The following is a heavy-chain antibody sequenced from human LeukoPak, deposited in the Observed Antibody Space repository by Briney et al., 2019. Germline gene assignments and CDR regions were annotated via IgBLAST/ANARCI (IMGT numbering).Heavy chain of an antibody. D-gene: IGHD2-2*01. J-gene: IGHJ6*03. Sequence: SVKVSCKASGGTFSSYAISWVRQAPGQGLEWMGGIIPIFGTANYAQKFQGRVTITTDESTSTAYMELSSLRSEDTAVYYCARGIYENIEVVPAAMQAYYYYYYMDVWGKGTTVTVSS. CDR2: IIPIFGTA. CDR3: ARGIYENIEVVPAAMQAYYYYYYMDV. CDR1: GGTFSSYA. V-gene: IGHV1-69*05.